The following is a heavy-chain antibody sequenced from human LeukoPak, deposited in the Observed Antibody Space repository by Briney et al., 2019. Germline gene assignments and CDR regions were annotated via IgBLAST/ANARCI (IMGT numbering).Heavy chain of an antibody. D-gene: IGHD6-19*01. J-gene: IGHJ4*02. Sequence: GGSLRLSCAASGLTISSYAMNWVRQAPGKGLEWVSTISGGGGSTYYADSVKGRFTISRDNSKNTLYLQMNSLRAEDTAVYYCARDQWLVGTFYDYWGQGTLVTVSS. V-gene: IGHV3-23*01. CDR2: ISGGGGST. CDR3: ARDQWLVGTFYDY. CDR1: GLTISSYA.